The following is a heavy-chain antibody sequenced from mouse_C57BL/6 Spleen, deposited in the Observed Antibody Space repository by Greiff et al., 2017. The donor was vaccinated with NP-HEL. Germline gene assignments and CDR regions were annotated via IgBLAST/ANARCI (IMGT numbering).Heavy chain of an antibody. D-gene: IGHD5-5*01. CDR2: ISSGGSYT. Sequence: EVKLVESGGDLVKPGGSLKLSCAASGFTFSSYGMSWVRQTPDKRLEWVATISSGGSYTYYPDSVKGRFTISRDNAKNTLYLQMSSLKSEDTAMYYCARHTLPHYFDYWGQGTTLTVSS. CDR1: GFTFSSYG. V-gene: IGHV5-6*02. J-gene: IGHJ2*01. CDR3: ARHTLPHYFDY.